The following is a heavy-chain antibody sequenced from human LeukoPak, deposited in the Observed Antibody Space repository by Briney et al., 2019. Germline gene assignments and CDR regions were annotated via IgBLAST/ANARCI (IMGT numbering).Heavy chain of an antibody. Sequence: GASVKVSCKASGYTFTSYGISWVRQAPGQGLEWMGWISAYNGNTNYAQKLQGRVTMTTDTSTSTAYMELRSLRSDDTAVYYCARERSSSWYSDFDYWGQGTLVTVSS. CDR3: ARERSSSWYSDFDY. CDR1: GYTFTSYG. V-gene: IGHV1-18*01. CDR2: ISAYNGNT. J-gene: IGHJ4*02. D-gene: IGHD6-13*01.